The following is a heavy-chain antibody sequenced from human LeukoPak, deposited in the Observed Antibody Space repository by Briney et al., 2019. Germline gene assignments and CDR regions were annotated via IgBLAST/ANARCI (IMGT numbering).Heavy chain of an antibody. V-gene: IGHV4-31*03. CDR3: ARGGDYVWGDPGDY. CDR1: GGSISSGGYY. CDR2: IYYSGST. J-gene: IGHJ4*02. Sequence: SETLSLTCTVSGGSISSGGYYWSWIRQHPGKGLEWIGYIYYSGSTYYNPSLKSRVTISVDTSKNQFSLKLSSVTAADTAVYYYARGGDYVWGDPGDYWGQGTLVTVSS. D-gene: IGHD3-16*01.